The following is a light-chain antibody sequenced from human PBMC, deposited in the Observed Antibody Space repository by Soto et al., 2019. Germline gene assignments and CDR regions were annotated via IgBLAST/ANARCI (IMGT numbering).Light chain of an antibody. CDR2: GNR. CDR1: ISNIGAGHD. CDR3: QSFDTRLSGYV. J-gene: IGLJ1*01. V-gene: IGLV1-40*01. Sequence: QSVLTQSPSVSGAPGQRVTISCTGSISNIGAGHDVHWYQQLPGAAPKLLIYGNRNRPSEVPERFSGSKSGTTASLAISGLQGEDEADYYCQSFDTRLSGYVFGIGTKVTVL.